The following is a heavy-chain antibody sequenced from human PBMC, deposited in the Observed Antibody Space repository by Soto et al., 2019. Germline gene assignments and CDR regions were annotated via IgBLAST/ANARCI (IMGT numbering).Heavy chain of an antibody. J-gene: IGHJ4*02. V-gene: IGHV3-23*01. Sequence: EVELLESGGGLVQPGGSLRRSCAAFGFTFSSYAMNWVRQAPGKGLEWVSGLSKSGESTYYADSVKGRFTISRDNSKDTRYLQMNSLRAEDTAVYYCAKATRLDYWGQGTLVTVSS. CDR2: LSKSGEST. CDR1: GFTFSSYA. CDR3: AKATRLDY.